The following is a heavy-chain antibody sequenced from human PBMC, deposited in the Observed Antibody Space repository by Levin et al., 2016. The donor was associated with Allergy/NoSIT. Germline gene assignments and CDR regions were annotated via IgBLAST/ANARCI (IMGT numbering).Heavy chain of an antibody. CDR3: AKQDLPGYHRAVFDY. V-gene: IGHV3-23*01. CDR2: ISAYGDTI. CDR1: GLTFNTYA. Sequence: GESLKISCAVSGLTFNTYAMSWVRQTPGKGLEWVSVISAYGDTIYYADSVKGRFTISRDNSKNMLYLQMDSLRAEDTALYYCAKQDLPGYHRAVFDYWGQGALVTVSS. J-gene: IGHJ4*02. D-gene: IGHD3-9*01.